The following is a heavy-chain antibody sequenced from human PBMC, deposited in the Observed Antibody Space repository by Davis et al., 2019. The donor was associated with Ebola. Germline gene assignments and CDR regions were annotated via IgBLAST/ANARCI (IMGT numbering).Heavy chain of an antibody. D-gene: IGHD2-2*01. Sequence: PSETLSLTCTVSGGSISSYYWSWIRQPPGKGLEWIGYIYYSGSTNYNPSLKSRVTISVDTSKNQFSLKLSSVTAADTAVYYCAREIDYCSSTSCYEGGGAFDIWGQGTMVTVSS. CDR3: AREIDYCSSTSCYEGGGAFDI. CDR2: IYYSGST. J-gene: IGHJ3*02. CDR1: GGSISSYY. V-gene: IGHV4-59*01.